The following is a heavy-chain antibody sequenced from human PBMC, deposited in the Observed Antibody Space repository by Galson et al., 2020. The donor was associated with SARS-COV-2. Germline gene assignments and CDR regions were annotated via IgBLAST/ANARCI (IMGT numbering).Heavy chain of an antibody. CDR1: GFNFDDYA. Sequence: GGSLRLSCTASGFNFDDYAMHWVRQVPGKGLEWVSSISWNSDIIDYSDSVKGRLTISRDNAKNSLYLQMNSLRAEDMALYYCTKDITPYGSGTYDYWGQGTPVTVSS. J-gene: IGHJ4*02. CDR2: ISWNSDII. D-gene: IGHD3-10*01. CDR3: TKDITPYGSGTYDY. V-gene: IGHV3-9*03.